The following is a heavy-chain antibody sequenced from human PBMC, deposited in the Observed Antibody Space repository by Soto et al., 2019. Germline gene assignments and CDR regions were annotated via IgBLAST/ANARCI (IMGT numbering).Heavy chain of an antibody. D-gene: IGHD2-15*01. Sequence: ASVKVSCKASGGTFSSYAISWVRQAPGQGLEWMGGIIPIFGTANYAQKFQGRVTITADESTSTAYMELSSLRSEDTAVYYCARRVATGQSFDYWGQGTLVTVSS. CDR1: GGTFSSYA. CDR3: ARRVATGQSFDY. CDR2: IIPIFGTA. V-gene: IGHV1-69*13. J-gene: IGHJ4*02.